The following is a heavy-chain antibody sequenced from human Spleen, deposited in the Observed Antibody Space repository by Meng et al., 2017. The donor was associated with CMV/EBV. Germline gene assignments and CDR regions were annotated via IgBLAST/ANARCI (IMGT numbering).Heavy chain of an antibody. CDR3: ARVIVVVPAATVGWFDP. Sequence: GESLKISCAASGFTFSSYEMNWVRQAPGKGLEWVANIKQDGSEKYYVDSVKGRFTISRDNAKNSLYLQMNSLRAEDTAVYYCARVIVVVPAATVGWFDPWGQGTLVTVSS. V-gene: IGHV3-7*01. CDR2: IKQDGSEK. CDR1: GFTFSSYE. J-gene: IGHJ5*02. D-gene: IGHD2-2*01.